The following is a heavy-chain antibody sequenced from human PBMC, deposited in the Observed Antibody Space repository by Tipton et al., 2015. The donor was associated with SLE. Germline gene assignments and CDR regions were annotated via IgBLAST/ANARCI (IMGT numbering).Heavy chain of an antibody. V-gene: IGHV4-59*01. J-gene: IGHJ5*01. CDR3: ARDGGHSTMKFNWFDP. D-gene: IGHD2-2*01. CDR1: GGSIRSYF. CDR2: IYYRGST. Sequence: TLSLTCTVSGGSIRSYFWGWIRQPPGKGLEWIGYIYYRGSTNYNPSLKSRVTISVDTSKNQFSLKLSSVTAADTAFYYCARDGGHSTMKFNWFDPWGQGSLVTVSS.